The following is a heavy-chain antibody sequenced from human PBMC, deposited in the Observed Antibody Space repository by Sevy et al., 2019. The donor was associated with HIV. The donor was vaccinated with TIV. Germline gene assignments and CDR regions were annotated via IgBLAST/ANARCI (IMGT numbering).Heavy chain of an antibody. CDR3: ARHSIAPRSWYFDL. Sequence: SETLSLTCTVSGGSISSYYWSWIRQPPGKGLEWIGYLYYRGRTNYNPSLKSRLTISVDTSKNQFSLKLSSVTAADTAVYYYARHSIAPRSWYFDLWGRGTLVTVSS. V-gene: IGHV4-59*01. J-gene: IGHJ2*01. D-gene: IGHD6-6*01. CDR2: LYYRGRT. CDR1: GGSISSYY.